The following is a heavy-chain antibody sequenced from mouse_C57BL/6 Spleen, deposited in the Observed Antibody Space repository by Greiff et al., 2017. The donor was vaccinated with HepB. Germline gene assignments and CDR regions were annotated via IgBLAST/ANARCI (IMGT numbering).Heavy chain of an antibody. CDR3: ARSAWDY. CDR1: GYTFTSYT. J-gene: IGHJ2*01. V-gene: IGHV1-4*01. CDR2: INPSSGYT. Sequence: VQLQQSGAELARPGASVKMSCKASGYTFTSYTMHWVNQRPGQGLEWIGYINPSSGYTKYNQKFKDKATLTADKSSSTAYMQLSSLTSEDSAVYYCARSAWDYWGQGTTLTVSS.